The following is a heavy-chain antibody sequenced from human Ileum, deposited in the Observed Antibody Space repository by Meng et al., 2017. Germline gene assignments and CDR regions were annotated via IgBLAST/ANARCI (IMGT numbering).Heavy chain of an antibody. CDR3: SRTSYYDNSGYYPG. Sequence: VQLQQGGAGLLKPSEPLSLTCAVYGGSFSGYYWSWIRQPPGKGLEWIGEINHSGSTNYNPPLKSRVTISVDTSKNQFSLKLSSVTAADTAVYYCSRTSYYDNSGYYPGWGQGTLVTVSS. J-gene: IGHJ4*02. V-gene: IGHV4-34*01. CDR2: INHSGST. CDR1: GGSFSGYY. D-gene: IGHD3-22*01.